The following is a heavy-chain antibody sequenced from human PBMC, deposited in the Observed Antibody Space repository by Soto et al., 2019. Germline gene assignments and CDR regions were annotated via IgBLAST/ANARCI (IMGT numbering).Heavy chain of an antibody. V-gene: IGHV3-23*01. CDR1: GFTFSSYA. D-gene: IGHD5-18*01. CDR3: ANTKGVDTAMVFGD. Sequence: EVQLLESGGGLVQPGGSLRLSCAASGFTFSSYAMSWVRQAPGKGLEWVSAISGSGGSPYYADSVKGRSTISSEHYKNTLYLQRNSLRAEDTAVYYCANTKGVDTAMVFGDWGQGTLVTVSS. J-gene: IGHJ4*02. CDR2: ISGSGGSP.